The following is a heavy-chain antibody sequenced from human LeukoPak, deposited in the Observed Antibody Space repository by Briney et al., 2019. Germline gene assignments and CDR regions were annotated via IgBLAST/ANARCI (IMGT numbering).Heavy chain of an antibody. Sequence: GGSLRLSCAASGFTFTSYAMSWVRQAPGKGLEWVSAISGSDGSTYHADSVKGRFTISRDNSKNTLYLQMNSLRAEDTAVYYCAKMGVVAARPGTFDYWGQGTLVTVSS. CDR3: AKMGVVAARPGTFDY. D-gene: IGHD6-6*01. CDR2: ISGSDGST. J-gene: IGHJ4*02. V-gene: IGHV3-23*01. CDR1: GFTFTSYA.